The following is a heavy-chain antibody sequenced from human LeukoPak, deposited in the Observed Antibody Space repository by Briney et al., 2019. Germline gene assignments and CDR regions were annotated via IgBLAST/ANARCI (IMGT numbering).Heavy chain of an antibody. CDR2: IIPIFGTP. CDR1: GGTFSSNA. Sequence: SVKVSCKAAGGTFSSNAISWVRQAPGQGLEWMGGIIPIFGTPNYAHNFQDRVTITADESRSTDYMELSALRSEDTAVYYCANRGGGGIGMGILGSYDFWGQGTLVTVSS. CDR3: ANRGGGGIGMGILGSYDF. D-gene: IGHD6-13*01. J-gene: IGHJ4*02. V-gene: IGHV1-69*01.